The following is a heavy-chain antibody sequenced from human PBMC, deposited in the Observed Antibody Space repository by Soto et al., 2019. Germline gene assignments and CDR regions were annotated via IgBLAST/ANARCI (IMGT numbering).Heavy chain of an antibody. CDR2: IIPIFGTA. D-gene: IGHD6-19*01. V-gene: IGHV1-69*06. CDR1: VRTLTRSA. Sequence: GAPVKGSSEGFVRTLTRSAFRWGRAAPGQGLEWMGGIIPIFGTANYAQKFQGRVTITADKSTSTAYMELSSLRSEDTAVYYCARDSGWAAHEDAFDIWGQGTMVTVSS. CDR3: ARDSGWAAHEDAFDI. J-gene: IGHJ3*02.